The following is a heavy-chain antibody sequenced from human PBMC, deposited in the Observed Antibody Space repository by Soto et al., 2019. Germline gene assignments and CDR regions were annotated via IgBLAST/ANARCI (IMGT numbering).Heavy chain of an antibody. Sequence: LSLTCTVSGGSISDDSYWSWTRQTPGKGLEWIGYIYHTGNTYYNPSLRSRVSISVDKSKSQFSLKLISVTAADTAVYFCARDEYQLLSSVSWFDSWGQGTLVTVSS. V-gene: IGHV4-30-4*01. CDR1: GGSISDDSY. J-gene: IGHJ5*01. D-gene: IGHD2-2*01. CDR2: IYHTGNT. CDR3: ARDEYQLLSSVSWFDS.